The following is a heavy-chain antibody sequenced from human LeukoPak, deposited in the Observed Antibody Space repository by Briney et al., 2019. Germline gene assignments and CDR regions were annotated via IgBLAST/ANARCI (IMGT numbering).Heavy chain of an antibody. CDR1: GYSFTSYW. CDR3: GRHYGGNRDAFDI. CDR2: ICPGDSDT. V-gene: IGHV5-51*01. J-gene: IGHJ3*02. Sequence: GESLKISCKGSGYSFTSYWIGWVRQMPGKGLEWMGIICPGDSDTRYSPSFQGQVTISADKSISTAYLQWSSLKSSDTAMYYRGRHYGGNRDAFDIWGQGTMGNVS. D-gene: IGHD4-23*01.